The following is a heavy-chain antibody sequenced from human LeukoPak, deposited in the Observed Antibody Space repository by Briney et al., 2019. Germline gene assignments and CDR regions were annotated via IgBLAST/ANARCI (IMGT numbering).Heavy chain of an antibody. CDR2: IYHSGST. Sequence: SETLSLTCTVSGYSISSGYYWGWIRQPPGKGLEWIGSIYHSGSTNYNPSLKSRVTISVDTSKNQFSLKLSSVTAADTAVYYCARLGRGYAIDYWGQGTLVTVSS. V-gene: IGHV4-38-2*02. CDR3: ARLGRGYAIDY. D-gene: IGHD5-12*01. CDR1: GYSISSGYY. J-gene: IGHJ4*02.